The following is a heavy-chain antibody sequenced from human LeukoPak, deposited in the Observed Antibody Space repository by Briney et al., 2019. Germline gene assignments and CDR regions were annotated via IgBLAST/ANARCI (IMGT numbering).Heavy chain of an antibody. J-gene: IGHJ6*03. V-gene: IGHV4-34*01. Sequence: SETLSLTCAVYGGSFSGYYWSWIRQPPGKGLEWIGEINHSGSTNYNPSLKSRVTISVDTSKNQFSLKLSSVTAADTAVYYCARHEYVVVPAAMPALYLAYMDVWGKGTTVTISS. CDR2: INHSGST. CDR3: ARHEYVVVPAAMPALYLAYMDV. CDR1: GGSFSGYY. D-gene: IGHD2-2*01.